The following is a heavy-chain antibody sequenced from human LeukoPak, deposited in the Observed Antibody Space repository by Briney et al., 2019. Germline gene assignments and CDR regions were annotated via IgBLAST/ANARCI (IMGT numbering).Heavy chain of an antibody. V-gene: IGHV3-48*02. CDR3: ARDVRWLRFVFDH. J-gene: IGHJ4*02. CDR1: EFTFSSYI. CDR2: ITISSSTV. D-gene: IGHD5-12*01. Sequence: GGSLRLSCASSEFTFSSYIMNWIRQAPGQRMDLFSYITISSSTVYYAHSVKGRLTISRDNAKNSLYLQMNSLRDEDTAVYYCARDVRWLRFVFDHWGQGIPVTVSS.